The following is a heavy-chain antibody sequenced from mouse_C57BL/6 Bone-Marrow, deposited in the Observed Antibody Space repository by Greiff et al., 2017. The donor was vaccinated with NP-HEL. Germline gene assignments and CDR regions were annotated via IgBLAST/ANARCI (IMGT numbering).Heavy chain of an antibody. Sequence: EVKLVESGGGLVQPGGSLKLSCAASGFTFSDYYMYWVRQTPEKRLEWVAYISNGGGSTYYPDTVKGRFTISRDNAKNTLYLQMSRLKSEDTAMYYCARRALYYFDYWGQGTTLTVSS. V-gene: IGHV5-12*01. CDR3: ARRALYYFDY. CDR1: GFTFSDYY. CDR2: ISNGGGST. D-gene: IGHD3-1*01. J-gene: IGHJ2*01.